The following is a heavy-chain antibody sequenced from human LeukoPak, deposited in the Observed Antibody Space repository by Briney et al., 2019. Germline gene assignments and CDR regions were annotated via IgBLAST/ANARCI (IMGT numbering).Heavy chain of an antibody. CDR1: GFTFSSYS. CDR3: ARVTLAPPLYNWFDP. D-gene: IGHD1-14*01. Sequence: GGSLRLSCAASGFTFSSYSMNWVRQAPGKGLEWVSSISSSSSYIYYADSVKGRFTISRDNAKNSLYLQMNSLGAEDTAVYYCARVTLAPPLYNWFDPWGQGTLVTVSS. J-gene: IGHJ5*02. V-gene: IGHV3-21*01. CDR2: ISSSSSYI.